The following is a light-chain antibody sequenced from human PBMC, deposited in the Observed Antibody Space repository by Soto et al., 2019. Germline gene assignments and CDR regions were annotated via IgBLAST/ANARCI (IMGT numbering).Light chain of an antibody. CDR2: DAY. CDR3: QQRSNWPPYT. Sequence: EIVLTQSPATLSLSPGERATLSCRASQSVSSYLAWYQQKPGQAPRLLIYDAYNRATGIPARFSGSGSGTDVTLTISSLEPEDFAVYSGQQRSNWPPYTFGQGTKLEIK. J-gene: IGKJ2*01. CDR1: QSVSSY. V-gene: IGKV3-11*01.